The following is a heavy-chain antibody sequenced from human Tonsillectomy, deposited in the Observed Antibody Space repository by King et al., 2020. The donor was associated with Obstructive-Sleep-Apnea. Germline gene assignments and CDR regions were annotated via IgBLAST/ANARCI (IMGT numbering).Heavy chain of an antibody. CDR1: GFTFSSYW. Sequence: VQLVESGGGLVQPGGSLRLSCAASGFTFSSYWMHWVRQAPGKGLVWVSRISSDGSSTNYADSVKGRFTTSRDNAKNTLYLQMNSLRAEDTAVYYCARAPYYYYGMDVWGQGTTVTVSS. CDR3: ARAPYYYYGMDV. CDR2: ISSDGSST. J-gene: IGHJ6*02. V-gene: IGHV3-74*01.